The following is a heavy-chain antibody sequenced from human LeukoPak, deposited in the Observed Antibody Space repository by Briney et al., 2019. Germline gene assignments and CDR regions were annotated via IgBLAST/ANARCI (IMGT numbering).Heavy chain of an antibody. CDR2: INPSGGST. J-gene: IGHJ5*02. V-gene: IGHV1-46*01. D-gene: IGHD2-8*01. Sequence: ASVKVSCKASGYTFTSYYMHWVRQAPGQGGEWMGIINPSGGSTSYAQKFQGKITMTRDTATSTVYMELSSLRSEDTAVYYCARATSGDANWFDPGGQGTRAPVS. CDR1: GYTFTSYY. CDR3: ARATSGDANWFDP.